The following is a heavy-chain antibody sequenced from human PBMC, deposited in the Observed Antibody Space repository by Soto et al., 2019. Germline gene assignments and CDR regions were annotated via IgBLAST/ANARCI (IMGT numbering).Heavy chain of an antibody. V-gene: IGHV3-30*18. Sequence: QVQLVESGGGVVQPGTSLRLSCVVSGLTFRDSGMHWVRQAPGKGLEWVAVISFDGSERHYRDSVKGRFSISRDNSRNTLYVQMNSLRGDDSAVYYCAKGKDGVRYYDGMDVWGQGSTVTVSS. CDR3: AKGKDGVRYYDGMDV. CDR2: ISFDGSER. J-gene: IGHJ6*02. D-gene: IGHD3-16*01. CDR1: GLTFRDSG.